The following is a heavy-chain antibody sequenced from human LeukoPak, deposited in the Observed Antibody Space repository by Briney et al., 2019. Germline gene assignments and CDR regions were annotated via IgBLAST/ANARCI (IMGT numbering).Heavy chain of an antibody. V-gene: IGHV3-23*01. D-gene: IGHD3-10*01. CDR2: ISGSGGST. CDR1: GFTFSSYA. CDR3: AKAVYRITMVQDPLDF. J-gene: IGHJ4*02. Sequence: GGSLRLSCAASGFTFSSYAMSGVRQAPGKGLEWVSVISGSGGSTDYADSVKGRFTISRDNSKDTLYLQTNSLRAEDTAVYYCAKAVYRITMVQDPLDFWGQGTLVTVSS.